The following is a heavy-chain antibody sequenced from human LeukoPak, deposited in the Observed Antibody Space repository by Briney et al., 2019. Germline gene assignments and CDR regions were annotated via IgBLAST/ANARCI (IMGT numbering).Heavy chain of an antibody. J-gene: IGHJ4*02. CDR3: AREGYSGSDQWRTLDS. Sequence: ASVKVSCKASGYTFSGRYIHWERQAPGQGLEWMGWINPNSGGTHYTQKFQGWVTMTRDTSISTAYLEFNRLRSNDTAIYFCAREGYSGSDQWRTLDSWGQGTLVTVST. CDR2: INPNSGGT. CDR1: GYTFSGRY. V-gene: IGHV1-2*04. D-gene: IGHD5-12*01.